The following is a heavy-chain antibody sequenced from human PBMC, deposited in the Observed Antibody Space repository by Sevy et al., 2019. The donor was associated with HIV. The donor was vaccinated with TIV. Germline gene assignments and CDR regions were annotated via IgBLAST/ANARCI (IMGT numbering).Heavy chain of an antibody. V-gene: IGHV3-21*01. CDR2: ISRSSNYI. CDR1: GFTFSDYS. J-gene: IGHJ4*02. D-gene: IGHD3-22*01. Sequence: GGSLRLSCAASGFTFSDYSMSWVRQAPGKGPEWVSSISRSSNYIYYAHSMKGRFTISRDNAKNSLYLQMNSLRAEDTAVYFCARDRTAHYDGSGYYFDSWGQGILVTVSS. CDR3: ARDRTAHYDGSGYYFDS.